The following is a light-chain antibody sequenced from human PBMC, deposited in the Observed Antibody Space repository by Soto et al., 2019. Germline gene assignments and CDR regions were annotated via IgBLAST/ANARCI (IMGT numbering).Light chain of an antibody. Sequence: DIQMTQSPSSLSASVGDRVTITCRASQSISSYLNWYQQKPGKAPKLLINAASSLQSGVPSRFSGSGSGTDFTLTISSLQPEDFATYNCQQSYSTPRYTFGQGTKVDIK. CDR2: AAS. CDR1: QSISSY. V-gene: IGKV1-39*01. CDR3: QQSYSTPRYT. J-gene: IGKJ2*01.